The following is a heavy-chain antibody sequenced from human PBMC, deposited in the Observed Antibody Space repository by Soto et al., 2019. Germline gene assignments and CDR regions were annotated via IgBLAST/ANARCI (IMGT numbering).Heavy chain of an antibody. Sequence: EVQLVESGGGLVKPGGSLRLSCAASGFTFSTYTMNWVRQAPGKGLEWVSFISGTTRSFIYYADSVKVRFTISRDNAKNSLYLEMNSLRAEDTAVYYCARDGSKNILTGYFFDYWCQGTLVTVSS. V-gene: IGHV3-21*02. J-gene: IGHJ4*02. CDR2: ISGTTRSFI. D-gene: IGHD3-9*01. CDR1: GFTFSTYT. CDR3: ARDGSKNILTGYFFDY.